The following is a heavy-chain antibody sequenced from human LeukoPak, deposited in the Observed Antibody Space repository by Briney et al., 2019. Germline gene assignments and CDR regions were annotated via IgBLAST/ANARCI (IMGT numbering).Heavy chain of an antibody. CDR1: GYSFTSDG. D-gene: IGHD1-26*01. V-gene: IGHV1-18*01. CDR2: ISAYNGNT. J-gene: IGHJ4*02. Sequence: ASVKVSCKASGYSFTSDGISWVRQATGQGLERMGWISAYNGNTNYAQKFQGRVTMTEDTSTDTAYMELTSLRSEDTAVYYCATVRIMGAMYQNEWGQGTLVTVSS. CDR3: ATVRIMGAMYQNE.